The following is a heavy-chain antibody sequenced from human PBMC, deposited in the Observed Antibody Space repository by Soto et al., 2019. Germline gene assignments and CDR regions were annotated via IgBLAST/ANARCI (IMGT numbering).Heavy chain of an antibody. V-gene: IGHV4-59*01. CDR3: ARLGVVLRATIGVNIVAPDAFDI. J-gene: IGHJ3*02. Sequence: SETLSLTCTVSGGSISSYYWSWIRQPPGKALEWIGYIYYSGSTNYNPCLKSRVTISVDTSKNQFSLKLSSGTAADTAVYYCARLGVVLRATIGVNIVAPDAFDISGQGTMVTVSS. D-gene: IGHD2-2*02. CDR1: GGSISSYY. CDR2: IYYSGST.